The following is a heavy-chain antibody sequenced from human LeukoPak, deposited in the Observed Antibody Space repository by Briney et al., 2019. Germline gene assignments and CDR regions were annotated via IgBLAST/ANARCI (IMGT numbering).Heavy chain of an antibody. J-gene: IGHJ4*02. D-gene: IGHD6-19*01. CDR3: ARGSGWFREFDC. Sequence: SETLSLTCTVSGGSISSYYWSWIRQPPGKGLEWIGYIYYSGSTNYNPSLKSRVTISVDTSKNQFSLKLSSVTAADTAVYYCARGSGWFREFDCWGQGTLVTVSS. CDR2: IYYSGST. V-gene: IGHV4-59*01. CDR1: GGSISSYY.